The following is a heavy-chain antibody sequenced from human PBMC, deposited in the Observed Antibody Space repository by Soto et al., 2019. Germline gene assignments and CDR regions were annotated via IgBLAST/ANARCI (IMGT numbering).Heavy chain of an antibody. J-gene: IGHJ6*01. V-gene: IGHV3-21*01. CDR2: ISSSSSTI. Sequence: EVQLVESGGGLVKPGGSLRLSCAASGFTFSSYSMNWVRQAPGKGLEWVSSISSSSSTIYYADSVKGRFTISRDNAKNSLYLQMNSLRDEDSAVYYCARDNFDFWSGYYTLYYYYGMDVW. CDR1: GFTFSSYS. D-gene: IGHD3-3*01. CDR3: ARDNFDFWSGYYTLYYYYGMDV.